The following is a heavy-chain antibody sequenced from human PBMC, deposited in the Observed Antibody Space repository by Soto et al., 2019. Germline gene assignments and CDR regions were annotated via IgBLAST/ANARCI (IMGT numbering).Heavy chain of an antibody. J-gene: IGHJ4*02. CDR2: IKYDGSET. CDR3: AGYSSAWGL. V-gene: IGHV3-7*01. CDR1: GFTFSTYL. Sequence: QPGGSLRLSCAASGFTFSTYLMSWVRQAPGKGLEWVANIKYDGSETYYVDSVKGRFTISRDNAKNSLYLQMNSLRGEDTAVYYCAGYSSAWGLWGQGTLVTVSS. D-gene: IGHD6-19*01.